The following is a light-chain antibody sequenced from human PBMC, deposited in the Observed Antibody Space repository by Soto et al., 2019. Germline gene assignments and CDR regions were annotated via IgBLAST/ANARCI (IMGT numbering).Light chain of an antibody. V-gene: IGKV1-9*01. CDR3: QQLTSYPPWT. Sequence: EIQMNKSPSAVSASVRDRVTITCRASQGISSYLAWYQQKPGKAPKLLIYAASTLQSGVPSRFSGSGSGTEFTLTISSLQPEDFATYYCQQLTSYPPWTFGQGTKVDI. J-gene: IGKJ1*01. CDR2: AAS. CDR1: QGISSY.